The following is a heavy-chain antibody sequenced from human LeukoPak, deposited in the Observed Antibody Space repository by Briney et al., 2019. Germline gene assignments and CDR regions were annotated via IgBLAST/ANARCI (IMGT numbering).Heavy chain of an antibody. J-gene: IGHJ6*02. V-gene: IGHV3-23*01. D-gene: IGHD1-1*01. CDR1: GFTFRYYS. CDR3: AKAPPGTYHYYCDMEV. CDR2: ISGTGDAT. Sequence: GGSLRLSCAASGFTFRYYSMTWVRQAPGKGLEWVSAISGTGDATNYADSLQGRFTISRDNSRNMVFLLILSLRAEDTAIYYGAKAPPGTYHYYCDMEVWGQGTTVTVSS.